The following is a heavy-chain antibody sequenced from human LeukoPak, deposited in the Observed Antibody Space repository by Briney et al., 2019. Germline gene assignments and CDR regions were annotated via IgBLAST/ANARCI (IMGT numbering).Heavy chain of an antibody. D-gene: IGHD3-10*01. V-gene: IGHV4-59*01. Sequence: SETLSLTCTVSGGSISSYYWSWIRQPPGKGLEWIGYIYYSGSTNYNPSLKSRVTISVDTSKNQFSLKLSSVTAADTAVYYCARMVRGVVSKRYFDYWGQGTLVTVSS. CDR1: GGSISSYY. CDR2: IYYSGST. J-gene: IGHJ4*02. CDR3: ARMVRGVVSKRYFDY.